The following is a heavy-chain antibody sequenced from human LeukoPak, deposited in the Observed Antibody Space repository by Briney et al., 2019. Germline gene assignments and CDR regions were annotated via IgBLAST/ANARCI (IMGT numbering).Heavy chain of an antibody. CDR3: AHYGDYRFLYYFDH. J-gene: IGHJ4*02. CDR2: IYWDGNK. CDR1: GFSLRTTGVG. Sequence: SGPTLVNPTQTLTLTCTFSGFSLRTTGVGVGWVRQPPGKALEWLALIYWDGNKLYSPSLRSRVTITKDTSKNQVVLTMTNIAPVDTATYYCAHYGDYRFLYYFDHWGQGALVTVSS. D-gene: IGHD4-17*01. V-gene: IGHV2-5*02.